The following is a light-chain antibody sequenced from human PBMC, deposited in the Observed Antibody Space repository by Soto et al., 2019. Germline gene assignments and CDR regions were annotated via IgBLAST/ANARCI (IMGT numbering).Light chain of an antibody. CDR1: QTISGW. V-gene: IGKV1-5*03. J-gene: IGKJ1*01. CDR3: QQYNPYSLTWT. CDR2: RTP. Sequence: DIQMTQSPSTLSASVGDTVTITCRASQTISGWLAWYQQKPGKAPKLLVYRTPTLENGVPSRFSGSGSGLEFTLSSSSSESDDSGTYCCQQYNPYSLTWTFGQGTRVDIK.